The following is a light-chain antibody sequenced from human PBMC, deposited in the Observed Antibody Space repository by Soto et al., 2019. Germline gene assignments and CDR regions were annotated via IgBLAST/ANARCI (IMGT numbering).Light chain of an antibody. J-gene: IGKJ2*01. V-gene: IGKV1-39*01. CDR1: QTISSY. CDR3: QQSHNIPYT. Sequence: DIQMTQSPSSLSASVGDRVTITCRASQTISSYLNWYQHKPGKAPKLLIYAASSLQSGVPSRFSDSGSVTDFTLNISSLQPEDFATYYCQQSHNIPYTFGQGTKLEIK. CDR2: AAS.